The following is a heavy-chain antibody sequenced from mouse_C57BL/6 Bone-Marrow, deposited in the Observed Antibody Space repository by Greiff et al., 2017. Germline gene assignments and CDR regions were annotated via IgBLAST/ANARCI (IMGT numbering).Heavy chain of an antibody. Sequence: QVQLKESGAELARPGASVKLSCTASGYTFTSYGISWVKQRTGQGLEWIGEIYPRSGNTYYNEKIKGKATLTADKSSSTAYMELRSLTSEDSAVYFCARWGTTVGAYWGQGTLVTVSA. CDR3: ARWGTTVGAY. CDR2: IYPRSGNT. CDR1: GYTFTSYG. V-gene: IGHV1-81*01. J-gene: IGHJ3*01. D-gene: IGHD1-1*01.